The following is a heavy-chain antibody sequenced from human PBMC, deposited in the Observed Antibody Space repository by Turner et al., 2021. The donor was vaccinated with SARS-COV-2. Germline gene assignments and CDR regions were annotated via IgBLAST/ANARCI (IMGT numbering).Heavy chain of an antibody. Sequence: QVQLQESGPGLVKPSETLSLTCTVSGGSISSYFWNWLRQPTGKGLEWIGRIYTSGTSNYNPSLKRRGTMSVDTSKNQFSLRLSSVTAADTAVYYCARDRVQLGPVGMDVWGQGTTVTVSS. D-gene: IGHD6-6*01. J-gene: IGHJ6*02. V-gene: IGHV4-4*07. CDR3: ARDRVQLGPVGMDV. CDR1: GGSISSYF. CDR2: IYTSGTS.